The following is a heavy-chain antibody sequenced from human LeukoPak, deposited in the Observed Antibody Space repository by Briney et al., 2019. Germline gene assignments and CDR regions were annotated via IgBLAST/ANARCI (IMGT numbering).Heavy chain of an antibody. CDR3: ARDAMLRGVFDY. CDR2: TYYMSKWYN. CDR1: GDSVSSNSAA. J-gene: IGHJ4*02. D-gene: IGHD3-10*01. V-gene: IGHV6-1*01. Sequence: SQTLSLTCAISGDSVSSNSAAWNWIRQSPSRGLEWLGRTYYMSKWYNDYAVSVKSRITINSDTSKNQFSLQLNSVTPEDTAMYYCARDAMLRGVFDYWGQGTLVTVSS.